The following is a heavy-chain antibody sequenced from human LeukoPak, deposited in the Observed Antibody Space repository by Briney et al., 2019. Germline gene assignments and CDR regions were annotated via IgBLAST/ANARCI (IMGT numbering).Heavy chain of an antibody. Sequence: SETLSLTCTVSGGSISSSSYYWGWIRQPPGKGLEWIGSIYYSGSTYYNPSLKSRVTISVDTSKNQFSLKLSSVTAADTAVYYCARKPPNSSSWYSGAFDIWGQGTMVTVSS. CDR2: IYYSGST. CDR1: GGSISSSSYY. D-gene: IGHD6-13*01. CDR3: ARKPPNSSSWYSGAFDI. V-gene: IGHV4-39*01. J-gene: IGHJ3*02.